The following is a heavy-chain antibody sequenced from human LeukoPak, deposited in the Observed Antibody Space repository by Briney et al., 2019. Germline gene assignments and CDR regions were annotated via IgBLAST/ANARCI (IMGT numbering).Heavy chain of an antibody. J-gene: IGHJ6*02. CDR1: GFTFSSYA. V-gene: IGHV3-23*01. CDR3: AKDQVVPAATYYYYYYGMDV. Sequence: PGGSLRLSCAASGFTFSSYAMSWVRQAPGKGLEWVSAISGSGGSTYYADSVKGRFTISRDNSKDTLYLQMSSLRAEDTAVYYCAKDQVVPAATYYYYYYGMDVWGQGTTVTVSS. D-gene: IGHD2-2*01. CDR2: ISGSGGST.